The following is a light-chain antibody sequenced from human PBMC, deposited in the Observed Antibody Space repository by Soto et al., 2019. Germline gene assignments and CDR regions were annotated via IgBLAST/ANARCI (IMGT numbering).Light chain of an antibody. CDR2: AAF. Sequence: DIQMTQSPSSLSASVGDRVTITCRASQGINNLLAWYQQRPGKAPKRLIYAAFNLEGGVPSRFSGSGSGTEFAVTICILQPEDFAAYYCLQYHAFAFSFVPGTTVDVK. J-gene: IGKJ3*01. CDR1: QGINNL. V-gene: IGKV1-17*01. CDR3: LQYHAFAFS.